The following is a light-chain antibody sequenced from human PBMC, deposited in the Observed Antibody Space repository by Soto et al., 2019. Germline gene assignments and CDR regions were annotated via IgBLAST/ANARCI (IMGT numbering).Light chain of an antibody. J-gene: IGLJ2*01. Sequence: QSVLTQPPSASGTPGQRVTISCSGSTSNLGGNYVYWYQQLPGAAPKLLIYRNNRRPSGVPDRFSGSKSGTSASLAISGLRSEDEADYYCSSWDDSLSGVIFAGGTKLTVL. V-gene: IGLV1-47*01. CDR3: SSWDDSLSGVI. CDR1: TSNLGGNY. CDR2: RNN.